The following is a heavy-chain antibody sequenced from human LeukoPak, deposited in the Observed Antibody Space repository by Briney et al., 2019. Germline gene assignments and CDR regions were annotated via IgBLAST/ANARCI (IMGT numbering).Heavy chain of an antibody. V-gene: IGHV3-53*01. J-gene: IGHJ4*02. Sequence: GRSLRLSCAASGFTVSSNYMSWVRQAPGKGLEWVSVIYSGGSTYYADSVKGRFTISRDNSKNTLYLQMNSLRAEDTAVYYCARDAPAAAGTGVIGYWGQGTLVTVSS. CDR3: ARDAPAAAGTGVIGY. D-gene: IGHD6-13*01. CDR1: GFTVSSNY. CDR2: IYSGGST.